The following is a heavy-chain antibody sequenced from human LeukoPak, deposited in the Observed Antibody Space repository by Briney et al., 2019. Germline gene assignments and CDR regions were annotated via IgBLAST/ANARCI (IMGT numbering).Heavy chain of an antibody. CDR2: ISSSGSTI. J-gene: IGHJ6*03. CDR3: ARAGGSGGSYYYYYMDV. V-gene: IGHV3-11*04. Sequence: GGSLRLSCAASGFTFSDYYMSWIRQAPGKGLEWVSYISSSGSTIYYADSVEGRFTISRDDAKNSLYLQMNSLRDEDTAVYYCARAGGSGGSYYYYYMDVWGKGTTVTVSS. CDR1: GFTFSDYY. D-gene: IGHD2-15*01.